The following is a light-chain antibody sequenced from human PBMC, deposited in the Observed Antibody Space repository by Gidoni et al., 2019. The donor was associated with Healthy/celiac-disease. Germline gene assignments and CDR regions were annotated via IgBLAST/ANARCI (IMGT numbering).Light chain of an antibody. V-gene: IGKV3-15*01. CDR1: QSVSSN. CDR3: QQYNNWPPWT. CDR2: GAS. J-gene: IGKJ1*01. Sequence: VMTQSPATLSVSPGERATLSCRASQSVSSNLAWYQQKPGQAPRLLIYGASTRATGIPARFSGSGSGTEFTLTISSLKSEDFAVYYCQQYNNWPPWTFGQGTKVEIK.